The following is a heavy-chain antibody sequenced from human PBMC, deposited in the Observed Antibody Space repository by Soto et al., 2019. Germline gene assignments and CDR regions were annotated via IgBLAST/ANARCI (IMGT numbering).Heavy chain of an antibody. Sequence: ASVKVSCKASGYTFTNYYMHWVRQAPGQGLEWMGIINPSGGSTTYAQKFQGRVTMTRDTSTSTVYMELSSLRSEDTAVYYCARDFSPVPDGTWELLFDSWGQGTLVTVSA. CDR3: ARDFSPVPDGTWELLFDS. CDR1: GYTFTNYY. D-gene: IGHD2-15*01. J-gene: IGHJ4*02. V-gene: IGHV1-46*03. CDR2: INPSGGST.